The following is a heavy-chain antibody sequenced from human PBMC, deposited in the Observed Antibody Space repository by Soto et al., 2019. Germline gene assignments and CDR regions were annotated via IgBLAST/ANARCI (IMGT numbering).Heavy chain of an antibody. CDR3: ARGVAAAGGGLDP. V-gene: IGHV1-69*02. CDR1: GGTFSSYT. CDR2: IIPILGIA. D-gene: IGHD6-13*01. J-gene: IGHJ5*02. Sequence: QVQLVQSGAEVKKPGSSVKVSCKASGGTFSSYTISWVRQAPEQGLEWMGRIIPILGIANYAQKFQGRVTMTADKSTSTAYMELSSLRSEDTAVYYCARGVAAAGGGLDPWGQGTLVTVSS.